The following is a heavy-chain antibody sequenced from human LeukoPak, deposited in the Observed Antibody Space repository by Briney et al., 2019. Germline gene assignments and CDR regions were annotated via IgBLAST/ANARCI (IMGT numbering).Heavy chain of an antibody. CDR3: IRDFLTVTTNDY. V-gene: IGHV3-74*01. Sequence: SGGSLRLSCAASGFTFSSYAMSWVRNAPGKGLVWVSGIKTDGSDRRYADFVTGRFTISRDNAKNTLFLQMYSLRAEDTAVYYCIRDFLTVTTNDYWGQGTLVTVSS. J-gene: IGHJ4*02. CDR1: GFTFSSYA. D-gene: IGHD4-11*01. CDR2: IKTDGSDR.